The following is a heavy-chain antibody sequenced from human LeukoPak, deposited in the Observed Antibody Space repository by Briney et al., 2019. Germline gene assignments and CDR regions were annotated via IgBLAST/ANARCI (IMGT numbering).Heavy chain of an antibody. Sequence: GGSLRLXCAASGFTFSSYSMNWVRQAPGKGLEWVSSISSSSSYIYYAGSVKGRFTISRDNAKNSLYMKMNSLRAEDTAVYYCAREQSMVAQPPETYYYYMDVWGKGTTVTVSS. J-gene: IGHJ6*03. CDR1: GFTFSSYS. CDR2: ISSSSSYI. V-gene: IGHV3-21*01. CDR3: AREQSMVAQPPETYYYYMDV. D-gene: IGHD3-10*01.